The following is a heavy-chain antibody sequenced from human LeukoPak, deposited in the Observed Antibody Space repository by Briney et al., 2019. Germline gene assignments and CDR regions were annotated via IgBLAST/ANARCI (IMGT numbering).Heavy chain of an antibody. D-gene: IGHD6-19*01. Sequence: ASETLSLTCAVYGGSISGYYWSWIRQPPGKGLEWIGEINHSGSTNYNPSLKSRVTISVDTSKNQFSLKLSSVTAADTAVYYCARTGVLAHSSGWYYRAFDIWGQGTMVTVSS. CDR2: INHSGST. J-gene: IGHJ3*02. CDR1: GGSISGYY. V-gene: IGHV4-34*01. CDR3: ARTGVLAHSSGWYYRAFDI.